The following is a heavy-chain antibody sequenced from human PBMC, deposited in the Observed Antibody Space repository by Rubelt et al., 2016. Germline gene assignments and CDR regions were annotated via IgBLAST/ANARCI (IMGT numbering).Heavy chain of an antibody. D-gene: IGHD6-19*01. CDR2: IHAYTGNT. Sequence: QVQLVQSGAEVKKPGASVKVSCKASGYTFINYGISWVRQAPGQGLEWMGWIHAYTGNTNYAQKVQGRVAVTTDTSTGTAYMELRSLRSDDTAVCYCARDPIAVAGFPDYWGQGTLVTVSS. CDR3: ARDPIAVAGFPDY. J-gene: IGHJ4*02. CDR1: GYTFINYG. V-gene: IGHV1-18*01.